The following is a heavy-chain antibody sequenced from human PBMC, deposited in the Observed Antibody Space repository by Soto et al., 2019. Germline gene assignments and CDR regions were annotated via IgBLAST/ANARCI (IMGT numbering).Heavy chain of an antibody. J-gene: IGHJ4*02. CDR3: ARDLLYGSGSYYNVEGLGYFDY. CDR1: GFTFSDYY. V-gene: IGHV3-11*01. Sequence: GGSLRLSCAASGFTFSDYYMSWIRQAPGKGLEWVSYISSSGSTIYYADSVKGRFTISRDNAKNSLYLQMNSLRAEDTAVYYCARDLLYGSGSYYNVEGLGYFDYWGQGTLVTVSS. D-gene: IGHD3-10*01. CDR2: ISSSGSTI.